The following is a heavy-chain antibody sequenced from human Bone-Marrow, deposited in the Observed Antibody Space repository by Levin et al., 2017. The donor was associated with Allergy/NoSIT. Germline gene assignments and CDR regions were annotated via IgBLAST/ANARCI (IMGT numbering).Heavy chain of an antibody. J-gene: IGHJ3*01. Sequence: PGGSLRLSCAASGFTFSNYAMSWVRQAPGKGLEWVSVISGSATTTYIADSVRGRFTVSRDNTNNTLYRRMQSLRAGETDTYYCVKDSFAVPGNVAGFDLWGQGTLVTVSS. CDR1: GFTFSNYA. CDR3: VKDSFAVPGNVAGFDL. V-gene: IGHV3-23*01. D-gene: IGHD6-19*01. CDR2: ISGSATTT.